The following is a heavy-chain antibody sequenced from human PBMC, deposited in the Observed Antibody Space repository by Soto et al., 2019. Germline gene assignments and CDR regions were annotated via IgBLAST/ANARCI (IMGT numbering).Heavy chain of an antibody. CDR2: ISSSSSYI. CDR1: GFTFSSYS. V-gene: IGHV3-21*01. Sequence: GGSLRLSCAASGFTFSSYSMNWVRQAPGKGLEWVSSISSSSSYIYYADSVKGRFTISRDNAKNSLYLQMNSLRAEDTAVYYCARDYYTGYSSGWWIDYWGQGTLVTVSS. CDR3: ARDYYTGYSSGWWIDY. D-gene: IGHD6-19*01. J-gene: IGHJ4*02.